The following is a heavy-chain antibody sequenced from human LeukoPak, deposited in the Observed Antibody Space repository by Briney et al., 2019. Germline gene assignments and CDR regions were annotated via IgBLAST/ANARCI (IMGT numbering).Heavy chain of an antibody. D-gene: IGHD6-19*01. CDR1: GGSISSSSYY. Sequence: SETLSLTCTVSGGSISSSSYYWGWIRQPPGKGLEWIGSIYYSGTTYYNPSLKSRVTISVDTSKNQFSLKLTSVTAADTAVYYCAGGQWLVHGVDYWGQGTLVTVSS. V-gene: IGHV4-39*07. CDR2: IYYSGTT. CDR3: AGGQWLVHGVDY. J-gene: IGHJ4*02.